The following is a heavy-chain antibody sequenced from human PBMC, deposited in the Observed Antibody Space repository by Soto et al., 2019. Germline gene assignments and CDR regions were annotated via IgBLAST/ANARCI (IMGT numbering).Heavy chain of an antibody. D-gene: IGHD2-2*01. CDR3: ARTKVVPAENYYYGMDV. Sequence: GASVKLSCKASGYTFTGYYMHWVRQAPGQGLEWMGWINPNSGGTNYAQKFQGWVTMTRDTSISTAYMELSRLRSDDTAVYYCARTKVVPAENYYYGMDVWGQGTTVTVSS. V-gene: IGHV1-2*04. CDR2: INPNSGGT. CDR1: GYTFTGYY. J-gene: IGHJ6*02.